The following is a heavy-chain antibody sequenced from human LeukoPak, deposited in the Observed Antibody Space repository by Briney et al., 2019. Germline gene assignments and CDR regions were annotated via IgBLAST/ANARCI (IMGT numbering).Heavy chain of an antibody. J-gene: IGHJ5*02. CDR1: GGSISSYY. V-gene: IGHV3-11*01. CDR2: ISSSGSTI. Sequence: LSLTCTVSGGSISSYYWSWIRQAPGKGLEWVSYISSSGSTIYYADSVKGRFTISRDNAKNSLYLQMNSLRAEDTAVYYCARGRSWFDPWGQGTLVTVSS. CDR3: ARGRSWFDP.